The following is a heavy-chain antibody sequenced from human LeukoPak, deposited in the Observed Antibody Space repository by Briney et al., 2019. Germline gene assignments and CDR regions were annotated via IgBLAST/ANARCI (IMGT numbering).Heavy chain of an antibody. CDR1: GYSISSGYY. CDR3: ARTGTTYDEFDY. CDR2: FYDSGNT. Sequence: SETLSLTCTVSGYSISSGYYWGWIRQPPGKGLEWIGSFYDSGNTYYNPSLKSRVTISVDTSKNQFSLKLSSVTAADMAVYYCARTGTTYDEFDYWGQGTLVTVSS. V-gene: IGHV4-38-2*02. D-gene: IGHD1-7*01. J-gene: IGHJ4*02.